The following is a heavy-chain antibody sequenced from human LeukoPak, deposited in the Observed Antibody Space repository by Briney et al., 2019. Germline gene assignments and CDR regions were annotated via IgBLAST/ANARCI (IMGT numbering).Heavy chain of an antibody. Sequence: GGSLRLSCAASGFTFSSYWMHWVRQAPGKGLVWVSRINSDGSSTSCADSVKGRFTISRDNAMNTLYLQMNSLRAEDTAVYYCARAGWYCSSTSCSYFDYWGQGTLVTVSS. CDR2: INSDGSST. CDR1: GFTFSSYW. J-gene: IGHJ4*02. D-gene: IGHD2-2*01. V-gene: IGHV3-74*01. CDR3: ARAGWYCSSTSCSYFDY.